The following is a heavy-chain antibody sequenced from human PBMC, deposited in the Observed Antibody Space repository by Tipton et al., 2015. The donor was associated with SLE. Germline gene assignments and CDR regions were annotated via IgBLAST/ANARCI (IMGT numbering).Heavy chain of an antibody. CDR1: GFTFSSYW. D-gene: IGHD5-12*01. CDR2: IKQDGSEK. CDR3: ARGGGRGYDV. J-gene: IGHJ4*02. V-gene: IGHV3-7*01. Sequence: SLRLSCAASGFTFSSYWMSWVRQAPGKGLEWVANIKQDGSEKYYVDSVTGRFTISRDNAKNSLCLQMNSLRAEDTAVYFCARGGGRGYDVWGQGTLVTVSS.